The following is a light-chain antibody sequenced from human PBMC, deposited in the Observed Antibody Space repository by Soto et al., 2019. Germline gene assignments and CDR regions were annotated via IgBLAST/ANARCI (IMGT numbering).Light chain of an antibody. Sequence: EIVMTQSPATLSVSPGERATLSCRASQSISSNLAWYQQQPVQAPRLLMYGVSTRAAGIPARFSGSGSGTEFTLTISSLQSEDFAIFYCQQYNNWPPYTFCQGTKLEIK. CDR3: QQYNNWPPYT. V-gene: IGKV3-15*01. CDR1: QSISSN. J-gene: IGKJ2*01. CDR2: GVS.